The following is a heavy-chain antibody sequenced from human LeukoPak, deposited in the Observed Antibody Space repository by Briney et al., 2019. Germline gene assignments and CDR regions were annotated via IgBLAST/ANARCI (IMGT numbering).Heavy chain of an antibody. J-gene: IGHJ4*02. Sequence: ASVKVSCKASGYTFTGYYMHWVRQAPGQGLEWMGWINPNSGGTNYARKFQGRVTMTRDTSISTAYMELSRLRSDDTAVYYCARSVGATTNFDYWGQGTLVTVSS. D-gene: IGHD1-26*01. CDR1: GYTFTGYY. CDR2: INPNSGGT. V-gene: IGHV1-2*02. CDR3: ARSVGATTNFDY.